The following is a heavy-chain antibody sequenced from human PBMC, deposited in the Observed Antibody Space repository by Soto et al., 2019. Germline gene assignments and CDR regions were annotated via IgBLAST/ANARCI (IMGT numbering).Heavy chain of an antibody. CDR2: ISYDGTNK. D-gene: IGHD6-19*01. CDR3: ARQLTPGSGWYPLLY. CDR1: GFTFSSYA. Sequence: GGSLRLSCAASGFTFSSYAMHWVRQAPGKGLEWVAVISYDGTNKYYADSVKGRFTISRDNSKNTLYLQMNSLRAEDTAVYYCARQLTPGSGWYPLLYWGQGTLVTVSS. J-gene: IGHJ4*02. V-gene: IGHV3-30-3*01.